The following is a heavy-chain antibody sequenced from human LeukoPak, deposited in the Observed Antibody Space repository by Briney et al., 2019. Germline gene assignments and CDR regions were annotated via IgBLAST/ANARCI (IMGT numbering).Heavy chain of an antibody. Sequence: GASVKVSCKASGYTFTGYYIHWVRQAPGQGLEWMGWVNPNINGTNYAQKFQGRVTMTRDMSTSTVYMELSSLRSEDTAVYYCARDDDYGAPESAWGQGTLVTVSS. V-gene: IGHV1-2*02. CDR2: VNPNINGT. D-gene: IGHD4-17*01. CDR1: GYTFTGYY. J-gene: IGHJ4*02. CDR3: ARDDDYGAPESA.